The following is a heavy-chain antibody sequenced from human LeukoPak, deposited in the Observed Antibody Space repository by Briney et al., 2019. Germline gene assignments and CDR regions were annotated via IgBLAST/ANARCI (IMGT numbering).Heavy chain of an antibody. D-gene: IGHD1-26*01. V-gene: IGHV3-7*01. CDR3: ARDPGIVGADDAFDI. J-gene: IGHJ3*02. CDR2: IKQDGSEK. CDR1: GFTFSSYW. Sequence: PGGSLRLSCAASGFTFSSYWMSWVRQAPGKGLEWVANIKQDGSEKYYVDSVKGRFTISRDNAKNSLYLQMNSLRAEDTAVYYCARDPGIVGADDAFDIWGQGTMVTVSS.